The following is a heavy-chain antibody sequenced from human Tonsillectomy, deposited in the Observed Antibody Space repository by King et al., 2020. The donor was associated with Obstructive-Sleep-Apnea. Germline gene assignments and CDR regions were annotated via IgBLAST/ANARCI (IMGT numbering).Heavy chain of an antibody. V-gene: IGHV3-13*01. Sequence: VQLVESGGALAQPGESLRLSCAASGFTFSNFDMHWVRQIIGKGLEWVLAFGASGDTYYPVSVKGRFTISRDNAKNSLYLQMNSLRDGDTAVYYCARSVGGSLKGPFDYLGQGTLVIVSS. CDR2: FGASGDT. J-gene: IGHJ4*02. CDR3: ARSVGGSLKGPFDY. D-gene: IGHD1-26*01. CDR1: GFTFSNFD.